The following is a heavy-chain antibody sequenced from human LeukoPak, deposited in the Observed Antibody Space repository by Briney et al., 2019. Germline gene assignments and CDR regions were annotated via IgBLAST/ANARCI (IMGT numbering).Heavy chain of an antibody. D-gene: IGHD3-10*01. V-gene: IGHV3-23*01. CDR3: AKMGFGTNYFDY. J-gene: IGHJ4*02. CDR2: ISGSGGST. Sequence: GGSLRLSCAASGFTFSSYAMSWVRQAPGKGLEWVSAISGSGGSTYYADSVKGRFTISRDNSKSTLYLQMNSLRAEDTAVYYCAKMGFGTNYFDYWGQGTLVTVSS. CDR1: GFTFSSYA.